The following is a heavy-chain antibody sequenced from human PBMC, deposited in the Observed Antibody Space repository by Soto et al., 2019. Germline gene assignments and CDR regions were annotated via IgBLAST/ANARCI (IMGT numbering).Heavy chain of an antibody. D-gene: IGHD5-18*01. Sequence: SETLSLTCTVSGGSISSGGYYWSWIRQHPGTGLEWIGHISYSGSTYYNTSLKSRVTISVDTSSNQFSLIVNSVTAADTAVYYCARYVGNYHDSHGYLSDWGQGTLVPVSS. CDR2: ISYSGST. CDR3: ARYVGNYHDSHGYLSD. J-gene: IGHJ4*02. V-gene: IGHV4-31*03. CDR1: GGSISSGGYY.